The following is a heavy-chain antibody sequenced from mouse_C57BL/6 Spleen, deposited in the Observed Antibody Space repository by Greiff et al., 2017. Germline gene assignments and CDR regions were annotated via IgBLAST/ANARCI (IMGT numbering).Heavy chain of an antibody. Sequence: QVQLKQPVAELVRPGTSVKLSCKASGYTFTSSWMHWVKQRPGQGLEWIGVIDPSDSYTNYNQKFKGKATLTVDTSSSTAYMQLSSLTSEDSAVYCGACRSSTVVVDYWGQGTTLTVSS. CDR1: GYTFTSSW. V-gene: IGHV1-59*01. CDR3: ACRSSTVVVDY. D-gene: IGHD1-1*01. CDR2: IDPSDSYT. J-gene: IGHJ2*01.